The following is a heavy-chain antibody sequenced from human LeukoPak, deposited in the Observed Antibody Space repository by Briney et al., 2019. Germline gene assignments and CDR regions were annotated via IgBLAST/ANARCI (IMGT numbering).Heavy chain of an antibody. J-gene: IGHJ4*02. CDR1: GGSISSYY. CDR2: IYTSGST. D-gene: IGHD1-26*01. CDR3: ARENSGSYGEFDY. V-gene: IGHV4-4*07. Sequence: SETLSLTCTVSGGSISSYYWSWIRQPAGKGLEWIGRIYTSGSTNYNASLKSRVSMSVDTSKNQFSLKLSFVTAADTAVFYCARENSGSYGEFDYWGQGTLVTVSS.